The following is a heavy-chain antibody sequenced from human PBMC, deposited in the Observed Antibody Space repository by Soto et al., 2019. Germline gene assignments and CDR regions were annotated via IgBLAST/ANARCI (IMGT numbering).Heavy chain of an antibody. J-gene: IGHJ4*02. CDR1: GFTFSSDS. D-gene: IGHD5-12*01. CDR2: ISSSSSTI. CDR3: AVDLEMATITLDY. Sequence: AGSLRLSCAASGFTFSSDSMNWVRQPPGKGLEWVSYISSSSSTIYYAASVKGRFTISRDNAKNSLYLQMNSLRDEDTAVYYCAVDLEMATITLDYWGQETLVTVS. V-gene: IGHV3-48*02.